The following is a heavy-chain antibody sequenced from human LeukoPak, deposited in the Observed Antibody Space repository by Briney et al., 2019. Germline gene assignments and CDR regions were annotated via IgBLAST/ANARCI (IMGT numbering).Heavy chain of an antibody. V-gene: IGHV7-4-1*02. J-gene: IGHJ6*03. CDR2: INTYNGNP. CDR1: GYTFSSYA. D-gene: IGHD5-12*01. Sequence: GPVKVSCKASGYTFSSYAMNWVRQAPGQGLEFMGWINTYNGNPTYAQAFTGRFVLSVDTSVSTAYLQISSLKTEDTAVYYCARGPVATVFYYYYYMDVWGKGTTVTISS. CDR3: ARGPVATVFYYYYYMDV.